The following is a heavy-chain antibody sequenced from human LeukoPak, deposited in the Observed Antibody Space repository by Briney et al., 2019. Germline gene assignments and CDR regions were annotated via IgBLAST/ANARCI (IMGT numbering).Heavy chain of an antibody. CDR3: ARDRLDCYGSGSYYNDLDY. V-gene: IGHV1-69*13. J-gene: IGHJ4*02. CDR2: IIPIFGTA. Sequence: SVKVSCKASGGTFSSYAISWVRQAPGQGLEWMGGIIPIFGTANYAQKFQGRVTITADESTSTAYMELSSLRSEDTAVYYCARDRLDCYGSGSYYNDLDYWGQGTLVTVSS. CDR1: GGTFSSYA. D-gene: IGHD3-10*01.